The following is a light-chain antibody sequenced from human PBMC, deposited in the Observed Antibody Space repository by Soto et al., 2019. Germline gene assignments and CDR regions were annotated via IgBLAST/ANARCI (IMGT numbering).Light chain of an antibody. J-gene: IGLJ2*01. CDR3: SCYNSSSNHWV. CDR2: EVT. V-gene: IGLV2-14*01. Sequence: QSALTQPASVSGSPGQSITISCTGTSSDVGGYKYVSWYQQHPGKAPKLMIYEVTNRPSGVANRFSGSKSGDTASLTISGLQAEDEAAYYYSCYNSSSNHWVFGGGTKLTVL. CDR1: SSDVGGYKY.